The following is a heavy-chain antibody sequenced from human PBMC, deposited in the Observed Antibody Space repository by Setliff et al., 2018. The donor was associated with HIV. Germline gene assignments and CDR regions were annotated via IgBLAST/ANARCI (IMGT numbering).Heavy chain of an antibody. CDR3: AKDLLMGGNYPF. CDR2: IGEIPSNA. J-gene: IGHJ4*02. Sequence: GGSLRLSCAASGFTFSTYWMSWVRQAPGKGLEWVSFIGEIPSNAYYADSVKGRFTISRDNSRNTVSLQMNSLRVEDTATYYCAKDLLMGGNYPFWGQGTQVTVSS. CDR1: GFTFSTYW. D-gene: IGHD1-26*01. V-gene: IGHV3-23*01.